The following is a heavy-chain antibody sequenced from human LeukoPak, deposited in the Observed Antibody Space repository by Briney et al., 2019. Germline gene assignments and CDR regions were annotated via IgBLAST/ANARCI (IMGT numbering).Heavy chain of an antibody. J-gene: IGHJ4*02. CDR3: ARHSVTYGSGP. CDR2: ISSTGST. V-gene: IGHV4-59*08. D-gene: IGHD6-25*01. Sequence: SETLSLTCTVSGASMNTYYWTWIRQFPGKGLEWIGYISSTGSTNYNPSLKSRVTVSLDTSKNQFSLELSSVTATDTAMYYCARHSVTYGSGPWAQGTLVTVSS. CDR1: GASMNTYY.